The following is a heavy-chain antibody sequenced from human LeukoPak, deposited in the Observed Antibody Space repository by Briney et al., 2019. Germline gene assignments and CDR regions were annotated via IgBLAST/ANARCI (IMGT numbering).Heavy chain of an antibody. V-gene: IGHV3-7*01. CDR1: GFTFSSYW. CDR3: ARDKIEGPTKLDY. CDR2: IKQDESEK. Sequence: GGPLILSCAASGFTFSSYWMSWVRQAPGKGLEWVANIKQDESEKYYVDSLKGRFTISRDNAKNSLYLQMNSLRAEDTAVYYCARDKIEGPTKLDYWGQGILVTVSS. D-gene: IGHD1-1*01. J-gene: IGHJ4*02.